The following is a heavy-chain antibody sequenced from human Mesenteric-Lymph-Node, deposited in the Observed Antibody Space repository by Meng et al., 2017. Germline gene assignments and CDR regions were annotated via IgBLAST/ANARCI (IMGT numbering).Heavy chain of an antibody. CDR2: IYWDDDK. CDR1: GFSLSNPGVV. D-gene: IGHD3-3*01. Sequence: QITLNGSGPKQVEPTQTLTLNCTFYGFSLSNPGVVVGWIRQPPGKALEWLALIYWDDDKRYSPSLKSRLTITKDTSKNQVVLTMANMDPVDTATYYCARGLLEWLFFDYWGQGALVTVSS. J-gene: IGHJ4*02. V-gene: IGHV2-5*02. CDR3: ARGLLEWLFFDY.